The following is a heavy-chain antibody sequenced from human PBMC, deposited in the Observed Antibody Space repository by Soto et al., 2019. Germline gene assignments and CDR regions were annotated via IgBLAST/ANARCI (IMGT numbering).Heavy chain of an antibody. J-gene: IGHJ4*02. CDR3: ARHKGLRRNSVPFDY. Sequence: EVQLVQSGAEVKKPGESLKISCKGSGFTFTTYWIGWVRQMPGKGLDWMGIIYSGDSETRYSPSFQGRVTISVDKSMNSAYLQWDSLKASDTAIYYCARHKGLRRNSVPFDYWGQGTQVTVSS. CDR2: IYSGDSET. CDR1: GFTFTTYW. V-gene: IGHV5-51*01. D-gene: IGHD4-4*01.